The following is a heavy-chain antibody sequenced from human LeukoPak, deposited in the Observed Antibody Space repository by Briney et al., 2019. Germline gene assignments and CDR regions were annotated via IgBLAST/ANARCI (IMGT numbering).Heavy chain of an antibody. Sequence: PSETLSLTCTVSGGSISSGDYYWSWIRQPPGKGLEWVSSISSSSSYIYYADSVKGRFTISRDNAKNSLYLQMNSLRAEDTAVYYCARDPPYCGGDCWFDPWGQGTLVTVSS. V-gene: IGHV3-21*01. J-gene: IGHJ5*02. CDR3: ARDPPYCGGDCWFDP. CDR1: GGSISSGDYY. D-gene: IGHD2-21*01. CDR2: ISSSSSYI.